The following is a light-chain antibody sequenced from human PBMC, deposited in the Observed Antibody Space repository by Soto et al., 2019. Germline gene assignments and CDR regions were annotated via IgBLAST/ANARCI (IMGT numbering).Light chain of an antibody. CDR2: EVS. CDR3: SSYTSRRTVV. CDR1: SSDVGGYDY. V-gene: IGLV2-14*01. Sequence: QSALTQPASVSGSPGQSITISCTGTSSDVGGYDYVSWYQQHPGKAPKLMIYEVSNRPSGVSNRFSGSKSGNTASLTISGLHAEDEADYYCSSYTSRRTVVFGTGTKLTVL. J-gene: IGLJ1*01.